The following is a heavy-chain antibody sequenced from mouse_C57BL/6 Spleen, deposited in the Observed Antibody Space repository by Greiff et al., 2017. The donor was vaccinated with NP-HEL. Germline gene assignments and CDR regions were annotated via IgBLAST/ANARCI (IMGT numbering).Heavy chain of an antibody. Sequence: QVQLQQSGAELARPGASVKLSCKASGYTFTSYGISWVKQRTGQGLEWIGEIYPRSGNTYYNEKFKGKATLTADKSSSTAYMELRSLTSEDSAVYFCARGITTVVAPYFDVWGTGTTVTVSS. CDR3: ARGITTVVAPYFDV. CDR2: IYPRSGNT. D-gene: IGHD1-1*01. V-gene: IGHV1-81*01. CDR1: GYTFTSYG. J-gene: IGHJ1*03.